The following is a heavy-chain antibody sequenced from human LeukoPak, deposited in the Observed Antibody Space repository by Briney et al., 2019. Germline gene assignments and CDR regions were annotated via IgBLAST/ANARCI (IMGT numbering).Heavy chain of an antibody. D-gene: IGHD3-3*01. V-gene: IGHV3-7*01. CDR3: ARDSSPLWSGYYTYYYYYYMDV. J-gene: IGHJ6*03. CDR2: IKQDGSEK. CDR1: GFTFDDYG. Sequence: GGSLRLSCAASGFTFDDYGMSWVRQAPGKGLEWVANIKQDGSEKYYVDSVKGRFTISRDNAKNSLYLQMNSLRAEDTAVYYCARDSSPLWSGYYTYYYYYYMDVWGKGTTVTVSS.